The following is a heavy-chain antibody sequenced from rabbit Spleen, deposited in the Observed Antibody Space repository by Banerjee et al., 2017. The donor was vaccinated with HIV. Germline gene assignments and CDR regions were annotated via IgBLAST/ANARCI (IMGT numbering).Heavy chain of an antibody. CDR2: IAGSSSDFT. CDR1: GFSFSNSDY. Sequence: QSLEESGGDLVKPGASLTLTCTASGFSFSNSDYMCWVRQAPGKGLEWISCIAGSSSDFTYSATWAKGRFTISKTSSTTVTLQMTSLTVADTATYFCARNYVNAFDPWGPGTLVTVS. CDR3: ARNYVNAFDP. J-gene: IGHJ2*01. V-gene: IGHV1S40*01. D-gene: IGHD1-1*01.